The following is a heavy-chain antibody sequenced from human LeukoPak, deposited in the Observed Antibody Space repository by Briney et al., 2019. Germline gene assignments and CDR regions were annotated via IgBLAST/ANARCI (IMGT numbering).Heavy chain of an antibody. D-gene: IGHD2-15*01. J-gene: IGHJ3*02. V-gene: IGHV3-66*01. CDR3: ASSLVVVAAWGAFDI. CDR2: IYSGGST. Sequence: ETLSLTCAVYGGSFSGYYWSWIRQAPGKGLEWVSVIYSGGSTYYADSVKGRFTISRDNSKNTLYLQMNSLRAEDTAVYYCASSLVVVAAWGAFDIWGQGTMVTVSS. CDR1: GGSFSGYY.